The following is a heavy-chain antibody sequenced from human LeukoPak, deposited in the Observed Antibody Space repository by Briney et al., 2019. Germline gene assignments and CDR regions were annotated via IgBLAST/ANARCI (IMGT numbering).Heavy chain of an antibody. CDR2: IYTSGST. V-gene: IGHV4-61*02. J-gene: IGHJ4*02. Sequence: SETLSLTCTVSGGSISSGSYYWSWIRQPAGKGLEWIGRIYTSGSTNYNPSLKSRVTISVDTSKNQFSLKLSSVTAADTAVYYCARDMPRGPGYWGQGTLVTVSS. D-gene: IGHD2-2*01. CDR3: ARDMPRGPGY. CDR1: GGSISSGSYY.